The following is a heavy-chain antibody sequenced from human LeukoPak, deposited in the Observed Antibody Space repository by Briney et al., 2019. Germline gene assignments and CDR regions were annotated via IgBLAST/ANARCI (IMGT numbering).Heavy chain of an antibody. D-gene: IGHD3-22*01. CDR1: GFTFSSYA. J-gene: IGHJ4*02. CDR3: AKGDYYYDSSGFDY. V-gene: IGHV3-23*01. CDR2: ISGSGGST. Sequence: GGSLRLSCAASGFTFSSYAMSWVSQAPGKGLEWVSAISGSGGSTYYADSVKGRFTISRDNSKNTLYLQMNSLRAEDTAVYYCAKGDYYYDSSGFDYWGQGTLSPSPQ.